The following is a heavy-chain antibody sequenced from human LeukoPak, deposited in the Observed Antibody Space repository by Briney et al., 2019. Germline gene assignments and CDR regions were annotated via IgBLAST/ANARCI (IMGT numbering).Heavy chain of an antibody. CDR2: IIPMFAAT. J-gene: IGHJ4*02. V-gene: IGHV1-69*05. CDR1: GGTFSICP. D-gene: IGHD2-2*01. CDR3: ARPRAEYTTSWYQIEF. Sequence: SVKVSCKASGGTFSICPFTWVRQAPGQGLEWVGGIIPMFAATDYAQKFQGRVTITTDESTNTAYMELSSLTSEDTAVYYCARPRAEYTTSWYQIEFWGQGTLVTVSS.